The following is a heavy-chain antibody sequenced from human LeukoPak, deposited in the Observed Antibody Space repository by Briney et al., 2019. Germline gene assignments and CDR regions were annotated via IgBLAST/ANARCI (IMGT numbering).Heavy chain of an antibody. D-gene: IGHD1-1*01. CDR2: INHSGST. J-gene: IGHJ5*02. CDR1: GGSFSGYY. V-gene: IGHV4-34*01. Sequence: PSETLSLTCAVYGGSFSGYYWSWIRQPPGKGLEWIGEINHSGSTNYNPSLKSRVTISVDTSKNQFSLKLSSVTAVDTAVYYCACATAGTTGTTFRCWFDPWGQGTLVTVSS. CDR3: ACATAGTTGTTFRCWFDP.